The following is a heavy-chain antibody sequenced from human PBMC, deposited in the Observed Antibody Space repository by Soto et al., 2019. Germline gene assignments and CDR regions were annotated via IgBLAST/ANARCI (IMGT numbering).Heavy chain of an antibody. J-gene: IGHJ3*02. CDR2: ISGSGGST. D-gene: IGHD3-22*01. CDR3: AKVKDSSGYFGAFDI. CDR1: GFTFSSYA. Sequence: PGGSLRLSCAASGFTFSSYAMSWVRQAPGKGLEWVSAISGSGGSTYYADSVKGRFTISRDNSKNTLYLQMNSLIAEDTAVYYCAKVKDSSGYFGAFDIWGQGTMVTVSS. V-gene: IGHV3-23*01.